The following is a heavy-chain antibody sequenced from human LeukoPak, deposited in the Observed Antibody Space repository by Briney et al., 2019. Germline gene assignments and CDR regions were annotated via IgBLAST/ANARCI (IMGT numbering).Heavy chain of an antibody. Sequence: ASVKVSCKASGYTFTGYYMHWVRQAPGQGLEWMGWINPNSGGTNYAQKFRGRVTMTRDTSISTAYMELSRLRSDDTAVYYCAREMIVPAAILLYYYYGMDVWGQGTTVTVSS. CDR1: GYTFTGYY. D-gene: IGHD2-2*02. V-gene: IGHV1-2*02. CDR3: AREMIVPAAILLYYYYGMDV. J-gene: IGHJ6*02. CDR2: INPNSGGT.